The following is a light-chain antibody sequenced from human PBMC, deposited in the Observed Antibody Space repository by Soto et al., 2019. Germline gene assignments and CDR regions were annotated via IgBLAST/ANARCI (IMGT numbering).Light chain of an antibody. CDR3: QQYGSSPT. CDR1: QSVSSSY. J-gene: IGKJ1*01. V-gene: IGKV3-20*01. CDR2: GAS. Sequence: EIVLTQSPGTLSLSPGERATLSCRASQSVSSSYLAWYQQKSGQAPRLLIYGASSSATGIPDRFSGSGSGTDFTLTISRLEPEDFAVYYCQQYGSSPTFGQGTKVEIK.